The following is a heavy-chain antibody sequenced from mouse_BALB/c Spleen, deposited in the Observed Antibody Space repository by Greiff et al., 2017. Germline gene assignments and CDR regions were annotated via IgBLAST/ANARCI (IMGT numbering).Heavy chain of an antibody. CDR3: ASHYYGTDFDY. V-gene: IGHV5-6-3*01. Sequence: DVKLVESGGGLVQPGGSLKLSCAASGFTFSSYGMSWVRQTPDKRLELVATINSNGGSTYYPDSVKGRFTISRDNAKNTLYLQMSSLKSEDTAMYYCASHYYGTDFDYWGQGTTLTVSS. CDR1: GFTFSSYG. J-gene: IGHJ2*01. D-gene: IGHD1-1*01. CDR2: INSNGGST.